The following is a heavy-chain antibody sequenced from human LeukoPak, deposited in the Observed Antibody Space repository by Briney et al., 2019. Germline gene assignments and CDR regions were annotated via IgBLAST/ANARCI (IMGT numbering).Heavy chain of an antibody. CDR2: ISGSGGST. CDR3: AKIGSNMAILLNWFDP. D-gene: IGHD3-3*01. CDR1: GFTFSSYA. Sequence: GGSLRLSCAASGFTFSSYAMSWVRQAPGKGLEWVSAISGSGGSTYYADSVKGRFTISRDNSKNTLYLQMNSLRAEDTAVYYCAKIGSNMAILLNWFDPWGQGTLVTVSS. J-gene: IGHJ5*02. V-gene: IGHV3-23*01.